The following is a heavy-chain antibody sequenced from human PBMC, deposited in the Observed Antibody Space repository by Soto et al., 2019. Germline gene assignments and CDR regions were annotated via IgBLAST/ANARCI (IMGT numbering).Heavy chain of an antibody. CDR1: GFSLTTSGVG. Sequence: QITLNESGPTVVRPTETLTLTCRFSGFSLTTSGVGVGWIRQSPGKAPEWLALNYWDDDKQHSASLKSKLTNTKDTYRNQESLTVSDLNPTDTATYYCAHRVLRTVFGLVTTTAIYFDFWGQGTPVAGSS. D-gene: IGHD3-3*01. V-gene: IGHV2-5*02. J-gene: IGHJ4*02. CDR2: NYWDDDK. CDR3: AHRVLRTVFGLVTTTAIYFDF.